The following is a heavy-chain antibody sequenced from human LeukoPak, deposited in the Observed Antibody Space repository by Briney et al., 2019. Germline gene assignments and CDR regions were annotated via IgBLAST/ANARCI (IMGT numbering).Heavy chain of an antibody. Sequence: GASVKVSCKASGDTFTSYDINWVRQATGQGLEWMGWMNPNSGNTGYAQKFQGRVTMTRNTSISTAYMELSSLRSEDTAVYYCAKVDIVATMQAFDIWGQGTMVTVSS. CDR3: AKVDIVATMQAFDI. CDR2: MNPNSGNT. V-gene: IGHV1-8*01. J-gene: IGHJ3*02. CDR1: GDTFTSYD. D-gene: IGHD5-12*01.